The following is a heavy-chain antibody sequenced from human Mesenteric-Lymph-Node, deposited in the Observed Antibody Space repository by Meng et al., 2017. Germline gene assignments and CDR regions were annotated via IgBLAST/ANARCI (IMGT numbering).Heavy chain of an antibody. CDR2: INHSGST. V-gene: IGHV4-34*01. CDR1: GGSFSGYY. D-gene: IGHD4-17*01. Sequence: QVQLHQWGAGLLKPSETLSLTCAGYGGSFSGYYWSWIRQPPGKGLEWIGEINHSGSTNYNPSLKSRVTISVDTSKNQFSLKLSSVTAADTAVYFCARTNYGDYNWFDPWGQGTLVTVSS. CDR3: ARTNYGDYNWFDP. J-gene: IGHJ5*02.